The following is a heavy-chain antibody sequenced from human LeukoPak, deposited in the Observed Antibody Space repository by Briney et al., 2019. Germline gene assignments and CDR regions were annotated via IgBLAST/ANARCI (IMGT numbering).Heavy chain of an antibody. CDR1: GYTFTSYG. CDR3: ARASSGYYYVYYYYYYMDV. V-gene: IGHV1-18*01. D-gene: IGHD3-22*01. CDR2: ISAYNGNT. J-gene: IGHJ6*03. Sequence: ASVKVSCKASGYTFTSYGISWVRQAPGQGLEWMGWISAYNGNTNYAQKLQGRVTMTRNTSISTAYMELSSLRSEDTAVYYCARASSGYYYVYYYYYYMDVWGKGTTVTISS.